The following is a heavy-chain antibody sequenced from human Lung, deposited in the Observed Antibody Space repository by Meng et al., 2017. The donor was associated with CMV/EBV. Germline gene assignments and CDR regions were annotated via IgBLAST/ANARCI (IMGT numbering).Heavy chain of an antibody. CDR2: IFPNNGGT. CDR3: ARALKLGTVAFDL. V-gene: IGHV1-2*02. Sequence: ASVXVSXXASGYLFPGYYIHWVRQAPGQNLEWVGWIFPNNGGTKYAQNFQGRATMTRDTSISTAYLELSRLRSDDTAVYYCARALKLGTVAFDLWGQGTMVTVSS. J-gene: IGHJ3*01. D-gene: IGHD7-27*01. CDR1: GYLFPGYY.